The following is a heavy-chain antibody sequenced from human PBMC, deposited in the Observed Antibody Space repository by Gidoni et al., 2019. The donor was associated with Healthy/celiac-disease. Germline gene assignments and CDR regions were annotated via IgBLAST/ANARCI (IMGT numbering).Heavy chain of an antibody. V-gene: IGHV3-9*01. Sequence: EVQLVESGGGLVQPGRSLRLSCAASGFTFEDYAMHWVRQAPGKGLEWVSGISWNSGSIGYADSVKGRFTISRDNAKNSLYLQMNSLRAEDTALYYCAKDRSGYSSGWYWDAFDIWGQGTMVTVSS. CDR2: ISWNSGSI. CDR3: AKDRSGYSSGWYWDAFDI. J-gene: IGHJ3*02. CDR1: GFTFEDYA. D-gene: IGHD6-19*01.